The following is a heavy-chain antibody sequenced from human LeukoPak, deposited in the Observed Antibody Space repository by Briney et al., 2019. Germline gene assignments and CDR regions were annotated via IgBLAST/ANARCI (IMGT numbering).Heavy chain of an antibody. CDR2: INTDGTVT. Sequence: SGGSLRLSCAASGFTFSKYWMLWVRQAPGKGLESVSRINTDGTVTTYADSVKGRFTVSRDNADNTMFLQMNSERDEDTAVYYCATKQWLAPPPDSWGQGTPVTVSS. CDR1: GFTFSKYW. D-gene: IGHD6-19*01. V-gene: IGHV3-74*01. CDR3: ATKQWLAPPPDS. J-gene: IGHJ4*02.